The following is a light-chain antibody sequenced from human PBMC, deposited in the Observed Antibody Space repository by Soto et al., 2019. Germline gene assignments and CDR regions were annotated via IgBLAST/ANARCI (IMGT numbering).Light chain of an antibody. Sequence: QSVLTQLASVAGSPGQSITISCTGTSSDVGGYNYVSWYQHHPGKAPKLMIYEVSSRPSGVSNRFSGSKSGNTASLIISGLQAEDEADYYCSSYTSSSTSVFGTGTKVTVL. CDR3: SSYTSSSTSV. CDR1: SSDVGGYNY. V-gene: IGLV2-14*01. CDR2: EVS. J-gene: IGLJ1*01.